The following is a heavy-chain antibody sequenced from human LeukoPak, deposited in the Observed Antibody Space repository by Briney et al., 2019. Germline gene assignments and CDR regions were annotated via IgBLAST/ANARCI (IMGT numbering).Heavy chain of an antibody. CDR2: IWYDGSNK. V-gene: IGHV3-33*01. Sequence: PGRSLRLSCAASGFTFSSYGMHWVRQAPGNGLEWVAVIWYDGSNKYYADSVKGRFTISRDNSKNTLYLQMNSLRAEDTAVYYCAREGTKIQLWLRPKYYFDYWGQGTLVTVSS. J-gene: IGHJ4*02. D-gene: IGHD5-18*01. CDR3: AREGTKIQLWLRPKYYFDY. CDR1: GFTFSSYG.